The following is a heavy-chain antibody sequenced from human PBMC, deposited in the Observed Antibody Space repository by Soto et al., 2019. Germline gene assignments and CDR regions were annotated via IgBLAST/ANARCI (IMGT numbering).Heavy chain of an antibody. Sequence: PSETVSVTCTVSGGPISSSSYYWGWIRQPPGKGLEWIGSIYYSGSTYYNPSLKSRVPISLETSKNHFSLKLSSVTAAAPAVYYCARVNTAVAGYWGQGTLVTVSS. CDR3: ARVNTAVAGY. J-gene: IGHJ4*02. CDR2: IYYSGST. D-gene: IGHD6-19*01. V-gene: IGHV4-39*02. CDR1: GGPISSSSYY.